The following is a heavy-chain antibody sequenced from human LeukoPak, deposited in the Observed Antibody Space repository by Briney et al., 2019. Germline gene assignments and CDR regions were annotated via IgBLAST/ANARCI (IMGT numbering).Heavy chain of an antibody. Sequence: GVSLRLSCAASGFIFSHHSMNWVRQAPGKGLEWVSTISSSSMYTFYVESVKGRFTISRDNAKNSLHLLMNSLRVEDTGVYYCARVRTYSNSYYDFDPWGQGTLVTVSS. D-gene: IGHD6-13*01. CDR1: GFIFSHHS. CDR3: ARVRTYSNSYYDFDP. CDR2: ISSSSMYT. V-gene: IGHV3-21*01. J-gene: IGHJ5*02.